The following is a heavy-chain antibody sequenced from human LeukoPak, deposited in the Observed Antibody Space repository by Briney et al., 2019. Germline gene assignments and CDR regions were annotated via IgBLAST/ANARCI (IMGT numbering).Heavy chain of an antibody. V-gene: IGHV3-15*01. J-gene: IGHJ4*02. CDR1: GFTFSNAW. Sequence: GGSLRLSCAASGFTFSNAWMSWVRQAPGKGLEWVGRIKSKTDGGTTDYAAPVKGRFTISRDDSKNTLYPQMNSLKTEDTAVYYCTTDIGDYDSSGYYYTDYWGQGTLVTVSS. CDR3: TTDIGDYDSSGYYYTDY. CDR2: IKSKTDGGTT. D-gene: IGHD3-22*01.